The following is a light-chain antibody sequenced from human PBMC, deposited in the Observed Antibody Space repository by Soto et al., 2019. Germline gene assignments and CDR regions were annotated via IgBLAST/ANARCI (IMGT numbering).Light chain of an antibody. Sequence: DIQMTQSPSTLSASVGDRVTITCRASQSISTYLAWYQQKAGKAPKLLIYGASNLESGVPSRFSGSGSGTEFTLTISSLQHDDFATYYCKQYNSYFQYTFGQGTKLEIK. CDR2: GAS. CDR3: KQYNSYFQYT. V-gene: IGKV1-5*01. J-gene: IGKJ2*01. CDR1: QSISTY.